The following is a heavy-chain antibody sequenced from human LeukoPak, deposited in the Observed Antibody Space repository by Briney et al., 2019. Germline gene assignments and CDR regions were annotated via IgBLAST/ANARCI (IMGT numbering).Heavy chain of an antibody. J-gene: IGHJ4*02. CDR2: IGARGDVT. D-gene: IGHD1-26*01. V-gene: IGHV3-23*01. CDR1: GFAFSGYA. CDR3: AKVHYTASFPGSFPGRNYFDS. Sequence: GGSLRLSCTVSGFAFSGYAMSWVRQAPGKGPEWVSSIGARGDVTYSADSVKGRFTIPRDKSKRTLFLQMNSLRAEDTAVYYCAKVHYTASFPGSFPGRNYFDSWGQGSLVTVPP.